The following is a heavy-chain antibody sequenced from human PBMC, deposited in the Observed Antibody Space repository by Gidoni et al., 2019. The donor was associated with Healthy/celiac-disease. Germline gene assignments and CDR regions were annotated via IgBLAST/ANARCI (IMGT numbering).Heavy chain of an antibody. J-gene: IGHJ4*02. Sequence: QVQLVQAGAEGKKPGASVKVSCQASGYTFTGYYMHWVRQAPGQGLEWMGWINPNSGGTNYAQKFQGWVTMTRDTSISTAYMELSRLRSDDTAVYYCARGYGGGSYFNFDYWGQGTLVTVSS. CDR1: GYTFTGYY. D-gene: IGHD1-26*01. CDR2: INPNSGGT. CDR3: ARGYGGGSYFNFDY. V-gene: IGHV1-2*04.